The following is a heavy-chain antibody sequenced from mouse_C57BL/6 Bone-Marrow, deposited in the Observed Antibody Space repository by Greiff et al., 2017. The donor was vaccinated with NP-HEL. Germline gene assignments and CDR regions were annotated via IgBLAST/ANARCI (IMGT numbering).Heavy chain of an antibody. CDR3: TSFLYYYVMDY. V-gene: IGHV14-4*01. J-gene: IGHJ4*01. Sequence: EVKLQQSGAELVRPGASVKLSCTASGFNIKDDYMHWVKQRPEQGLEWIGWIDPENGDTEYASKFQGKATITADTSSNTAYLQLSSLTSEDTAVYYCTSFLYYYVMDYWGQGTSVTVSS. CDR2: IDPENGDT. CDR1: GFNIKDDY.